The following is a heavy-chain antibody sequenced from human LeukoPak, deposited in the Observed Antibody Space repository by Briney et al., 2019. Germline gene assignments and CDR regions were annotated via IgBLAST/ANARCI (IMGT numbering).Heavy chain of an antibody. CDR2: ISWNGGSI. J-gene: IGHJ6*02. CDR3: AKATTSYYYGMDV. V-gene: IGHV3-9*01. D-gene: IGHD1-1*01. Sequence: GGSLRLSCAASGFTFDDDAMHWVRQAPGKGLEWVSGISWNGGSIGYADSVKGRFTISRDNAKNSLYLQMNSLRAEDTALYYCAKATTSYYYGMDVWGQGTTVTVSS. CDR1: GFTFDDDA.